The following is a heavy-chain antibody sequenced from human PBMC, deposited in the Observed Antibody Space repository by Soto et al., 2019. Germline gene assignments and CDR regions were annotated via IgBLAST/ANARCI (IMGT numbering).Heavy chain of an antibody. Sequence: QVQLVQSGAEVKKPGASVKVSCKASGYTFTSYGINWVRQAPGQGLEWMGWISAYNGNTNYAQKLQGRGTMTTDTSTSTAYMELRSLRSDDTAVDYCARVMAATTFYYYYGMDVWGQGTTVTVSS. CDR1: GYTFTSYG. J-gene: IGHJ6*02. D-gene: IGHD1-7*01. CDR2: ISAYNGNT. CDR3: ARVMAATTFYYYYGMDV. V-gene: IGHV1-18*01.